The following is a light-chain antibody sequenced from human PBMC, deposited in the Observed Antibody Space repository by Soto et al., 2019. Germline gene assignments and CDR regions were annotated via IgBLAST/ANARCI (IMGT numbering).Light chain of an antibody. J-gene: IGLJ3*02. CDR2: SNN. CDR1: NSNIGSNT. V-gene: IGLV1-44*01. CDR3: AAWDDNLNGPHWV. Sequence: QSVLTQPPSASGTPGQRVTISCSGSNSNIGSNTVNWYQQLPGTAPKLLIYSNNQRPSGVPDRFSGSKSGTSASLAISGLQFEDEADYYCAAWDDNLNGPHWVFGGGTKLTVL.